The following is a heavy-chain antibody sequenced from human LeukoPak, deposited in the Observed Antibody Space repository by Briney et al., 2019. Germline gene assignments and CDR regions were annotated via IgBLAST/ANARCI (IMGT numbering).Heavy chain of an antibody. J-gene: IGHJ4*02. CDR1: GFTFSSYA. V-gene: IGHV3-64*01. CDR3: AREYYGSATTLDY. Sequence: GGSLRLSCAASGFTFSSYAMHWVRQAPGKGLEYVSAISSNGGSTYYANSVKGRFTISRDNSKNTLYLQMGSLRAEDMAVYYCAREYYGSATTLDYWGQGTLVTVSS. D-gene: IGHD3-10*01. CDR2: ISSNGGST.